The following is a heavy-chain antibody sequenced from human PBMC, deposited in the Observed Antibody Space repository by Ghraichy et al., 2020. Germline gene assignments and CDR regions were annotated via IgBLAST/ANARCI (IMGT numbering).Heavy chain of an antibody. CDR3: AREGDTAMAPGDY. Sequence: ETLSLTCTVSGGSISSSSYYWGWIRQPPGKGLEWIGSIYYSGSTYYNPSLKSRVTISVDTTKNQFSLKLSSVTAADTAVYYCAREGDTAMAPGDYWGQGTLVTVSS. CDR2: IYYSGST. CDR1: GGSISSSSYY. J-gene: IGHJ4*02. V-gene: IGHV4-39*02. D-gene: IGHD5-18*01.